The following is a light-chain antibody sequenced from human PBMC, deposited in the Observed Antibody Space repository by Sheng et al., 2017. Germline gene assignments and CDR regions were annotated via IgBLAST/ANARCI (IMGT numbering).Light chain of an antibody. J-gene: IGKJ5*01. V-gene: IGKV3-11*01. Sequence: EIVVTQSPDTLSLSPGERATLSCRASQSVGTYLAWYQQKPGQAPRLLIYDASNRATGIPARFSGSGSGTDFTLTISSLEPEDFAVYYCQQRTNWPPITFGQGTRLEIK. CDR3: QQRTNWPPIT. CDR1: QSVGTY. CDR2: DAS.